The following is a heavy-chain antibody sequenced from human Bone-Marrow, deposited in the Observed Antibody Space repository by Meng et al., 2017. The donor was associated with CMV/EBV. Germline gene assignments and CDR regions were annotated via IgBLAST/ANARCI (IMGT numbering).Heavy chain of an antibody. D-gene: IGHD3-3*01. CDR1: RFTFSRYS. Sequence: GGSLRLSCAASRFTFSRYSMHWVRQAPGKGLEWVAVISYDGDNKHYADSVKGRFTVSRDNAKNTLYLQMNSLRTEDTAIYYYARAKDDFWSGFDYWGQGTLVTVSS. CDR3: ARAKDDFWSGFDY. CDR2: ISYDGDNK. J-gene: IGHJ4*02. V-gene: IGHV3-30*04.